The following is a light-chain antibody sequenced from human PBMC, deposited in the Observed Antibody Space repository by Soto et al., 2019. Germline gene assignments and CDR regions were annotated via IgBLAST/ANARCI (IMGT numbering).Light chain of an antibody. CDR3: QSYDSSNVV. J-gene: IGLJ2*01. Sequence: FMLTQPHSVSESPGKTVTISCTRSSGSIASNYVQWYQQRPGSAPTTVIYEDNQRPSGVPDRFSGSIDSSSNSASLTISGLKTEDEADYDCQSYDSSNVVVGGGTKVTVL. V-gene: IGLV6-57*04. CDR2: EDN. CDR1: SGSIASNY.